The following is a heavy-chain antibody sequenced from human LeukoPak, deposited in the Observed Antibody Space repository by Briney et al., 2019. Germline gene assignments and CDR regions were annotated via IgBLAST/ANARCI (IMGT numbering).Heavy chain of an antibody. CDR2: IYSNGRT. CDR1: GDSISPYY. J-gene: IGHJ5*02. CDR3: ARGTTAMGP. Sequence: PSETLSLTCTVSGDSISPYYWSWIRQPPGKGLEWIGSIYSNGRTTYRPSLKSRVTISIDTSKNQFSLSLTSVTAADTAIYYCARGTTAMGPWGQGTLVTVSS. D-gene: IGHD5-18*01. V-gene: IGHV4-59*01.